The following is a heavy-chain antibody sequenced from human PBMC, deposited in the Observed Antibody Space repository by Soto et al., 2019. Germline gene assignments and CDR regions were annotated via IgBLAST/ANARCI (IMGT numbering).Heavy chain of an antibody. CDR3: ATRIAAARNDAFDI. D-gene: IGHD6-13*01. CDR2: ISAYNGNT. V-gene: IGHV1-18*01. Sequence: ASVKVSCKAPGYTFTSYGISWVRQAPGQGLEWMGWISAYNGNTNYAQKLQGRVTMTTDTSTSTAYMELRSLRSDDTAVYYCATRIAAARNDAFDIWGQGTMVTVSS. CDR1: GYTFTSYG. J-gene: IGHJ3*02.